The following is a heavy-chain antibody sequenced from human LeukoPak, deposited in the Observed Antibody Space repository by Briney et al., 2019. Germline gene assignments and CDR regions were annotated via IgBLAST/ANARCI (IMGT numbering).Heavy chain of an antibody. CDR3: ARAYCGGDCYPVTYYYMDV. CDR1: GGTFSSYA. Sequence: SVKVSCKASGGTFSSYAISWVRQAPGQGLEWMGGIIPIFGTANYAQKFQGRVTITADESTSTAYMELSSLRSEDTAVYYCARAYCGGDCYPVTYYYMDVWGKGTTVTVSS. J-gene: IGHJ6*03. V-gene: IGHV1-69*13. CDR2: IIPIFGTA. D-gene: IGHD2-21*01.